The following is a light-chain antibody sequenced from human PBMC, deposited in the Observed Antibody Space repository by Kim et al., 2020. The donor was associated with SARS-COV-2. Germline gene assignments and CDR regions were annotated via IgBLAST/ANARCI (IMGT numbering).Light chain of an antibody. CDR3: LLFHGGAHV. Sequence: GGTVPLTCASSTGAVTSDYYPNWFQQKPGQAPRALIYQTNMKHSWTPARFSGSVLGDKAALTLSDVQPEDEAEYYCLLFHGGAHVFGAGTKVTDL. J-gene: IGLJ1*01. V-gene: IGLV7-43*01. CDR1: TGAVTSDYY. CDR2: QTN.